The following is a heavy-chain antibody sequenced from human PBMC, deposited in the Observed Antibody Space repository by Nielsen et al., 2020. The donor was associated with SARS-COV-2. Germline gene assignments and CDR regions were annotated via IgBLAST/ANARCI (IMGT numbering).Heavy chain of an antibody. D-gene: IGHD4-17*01. CDR1: GFTVSSNY. Sequence: GGSLRLSCAASGFTVSSNYMSWVRQAPGKGLEWVSVIYSCGSTYYADSVKGRFTISRDNSKNTLYLQMNSLRAEDTAVYYCARHHYGDYVWNDYWGQGTLVTVSS. CDR2: IYSCGST. CDR3: ARHHYGDYVWNDY. J-gene: IGHJ4*02. V-gene: IGHV3-53*01.